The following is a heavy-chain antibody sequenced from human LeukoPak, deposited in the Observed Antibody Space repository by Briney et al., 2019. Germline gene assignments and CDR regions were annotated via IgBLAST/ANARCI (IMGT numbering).Heavy chain of an antibody. CDR2: IYHSGST. D-gene: IGHD1-26*01. J-gene: IGHJ3*02. CDR3: AMAGATADDAFDI. CDR1: GGSISSSNW. Sequence: PSETLSLTCAVSGGSISSSNWWSWVRQPPGKGLEWIGEIYHSGSTNYNPSLKSRVTIPVDKSKNQFSLKLSSVTAADTAVYYCAMAGATADDAFDIWGQGTMVTVSS. V-gene: IGHV4-4*02.